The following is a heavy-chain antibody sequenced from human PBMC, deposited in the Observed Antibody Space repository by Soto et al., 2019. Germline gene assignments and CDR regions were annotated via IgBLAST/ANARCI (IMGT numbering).Heavy chain of an antibody. J-gene: IGHJ6*04. CDR1: AGSISSVDYY. D-gene: IGHD3-3*01. V-gene: IGHV4-30-4*01. CDR2: IYYSGST. Sequence: SETLSLTCTVSAGSISSVDYYWSWIRHPPGKGLEWIGYIYYSGSTYYNPSLKSRVTISVDTSKNQFSLKLSSVTAADTAVYYCARGWTFKDMDFWDKGPPVTVS. CDR3: ARGWTFKDMDF.